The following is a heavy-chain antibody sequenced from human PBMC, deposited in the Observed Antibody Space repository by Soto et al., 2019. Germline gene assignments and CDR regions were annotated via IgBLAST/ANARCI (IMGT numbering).Heavy chain of an antibody. D-gene: IGHD6-19*01. J-gene: IGHJ6*02. CDR2: IIPIFGTA. CDR1: GGTFSRHA. CDR3: ARDSGSGRRGSGMDV. Sequence: QVQLVQSGAEVRKPGSSVKVSCKASGGTFSRHAISWVRQAPGQGLEWMGGIIPIFGTANHAQKFQGRVTIIADESTSTVYMELSSLRSEDTAMYYCARDSGSGRRGSGMDVWGQGTTVTVSS. V-gene: IGHV1-69*01.